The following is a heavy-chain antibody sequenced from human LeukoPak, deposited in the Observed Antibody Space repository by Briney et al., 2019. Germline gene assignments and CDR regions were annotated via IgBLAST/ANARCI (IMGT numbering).Heavy chain of an antibody. Sequence: GGSLRLSCAASGFTFSSYGMHWVRQAPGKGLEWVAVIWYDGSNKYYADSVKGRFTISRDNSKNTLYLQMNSLRAEDTAVYYCARGPRLNDYGGLNFDYWGQGTLVTVSS. D-gene: IGHD4-23*01. J-gene: IGHJ4*02. CDR1: GFTFSSYG. V-gene: IGHV3-33*01. CDR2: IWYDGSNK. CDR3: ARGPRLNDYGGLNFDY.